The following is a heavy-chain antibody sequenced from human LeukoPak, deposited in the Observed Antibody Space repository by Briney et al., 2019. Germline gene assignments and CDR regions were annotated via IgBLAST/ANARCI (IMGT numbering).Heavy chain of an antibody. CDR1: GFTFSSYG. Sequence: QAGGSLRLSCAASGFTFSSYGMHWVRQAPGKGLEWVAVISYDGSNKYYADSVKGRFTISRDNSKNTLYLQMNSLRAEDTAVYYCAREAYCGGVCYYDYWGRGTLVTVSS. V-gene: IGHV3-30*03. CDR2: ISYDGSNK. J-gene: IGHJ4*02. CDR3: AREAYCGGVCYYDY. D-gene: IGHD2-21*02.